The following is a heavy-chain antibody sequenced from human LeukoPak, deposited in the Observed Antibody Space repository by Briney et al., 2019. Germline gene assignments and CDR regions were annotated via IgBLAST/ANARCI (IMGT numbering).Heavy chain of an antibody. CDR1: GFTFSSYG. Sequence: QPGRSLRLSCAASGFTFSSYGMHWVRQAPGKGLEWVAVIWYDGSNKYYADSVKGRFTISRDNSKNTLYLQMNSLRAEDTAVYYCARVSQWLVDYGMDVWGQGTTVTVSS. D-gene: IGHD6-19*01. J-gene: IGHJ6*02. V-gene: IGHV3-33*01. CDR3: ARVSQWLVDYGMDV. CDR2: IWYDGSNK.